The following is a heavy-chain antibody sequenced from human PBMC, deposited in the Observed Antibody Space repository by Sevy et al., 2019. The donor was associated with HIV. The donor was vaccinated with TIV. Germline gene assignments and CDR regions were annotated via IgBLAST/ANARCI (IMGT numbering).Heavy chain of an antibody. V-gene: IGHV3-74*01. D-gene: IGHD1-26*01. CDR2: IIGDGSST. Sequence: GGSLRLSCAASGFTFSNYWMHWVRQAPGKGLVWVSRIIGDGSSTTYGDSVKGRFTISRDNAKNILYLQMNSLRVEDTDVYYSAVAKSGSLDYWGQGSLVTVSS. J-gene: IGHJ4*02. CDR1: GFTFSNYW. CDR3: AVAKSGSLDY.